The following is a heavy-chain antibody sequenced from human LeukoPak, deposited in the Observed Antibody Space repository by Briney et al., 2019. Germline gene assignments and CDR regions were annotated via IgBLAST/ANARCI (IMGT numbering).Heavy chain of an antibody. CDR3: ARGIDTYYFDY. J-gene: IGHJ4*02. CDR1: GFTVSSNY. V-gene: IGHV3-53*01. CDR2: IYSGGST. Sequence: GGSLRLSCAASGFTVSSNYMSWVRQAPGKGLEWVSVIYSGGSTYYADSVKGRFTISRDNSKNTLYLQMNSLRAEDTAVYYCARGIDTYYFDYWGQGTLVTVSS.